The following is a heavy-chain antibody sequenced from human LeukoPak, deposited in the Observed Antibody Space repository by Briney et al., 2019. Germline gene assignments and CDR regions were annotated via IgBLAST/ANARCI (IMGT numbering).Heavy chain of an antibody. CDR1: GFTFSSYE. Sequence: GGPLRLSCAASGFTFSSYEMNWVRQAPGKGLEWVSYISSSGSTIYYADSVKGRFTISRDNAKNSLYLQMNSLRAEDTAVYYCARGGSGYPEDYWGQGTLVTVSS. CDR3: ARGGSGYPEDY. V-gene: IGHV3-48*03. D-gene: IGHD3-22*01. J-gene: IGHJ4*02. CDR2: ISSSGSTI.